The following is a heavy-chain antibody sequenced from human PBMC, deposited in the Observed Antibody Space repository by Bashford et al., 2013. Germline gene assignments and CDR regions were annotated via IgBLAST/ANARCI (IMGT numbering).Heavy chain of an antibody. CDR1: GYIFTNYY. V-gene: IGHV1-2*02. CDR3: ARDPGCSSTSCSDY. J-gene: IGHJ4*02. Sequence: ASVKVSCEASGYIFTNYYIHWVRLAPGQGFQWMAWMFYNTGGTNYAQNFQGRVTMTRDTSISTAYMELSSLTSDDTAVYYCARDPGCSSTSCSDYWGQGTLVTVSS. D-gene: IGHD2-2*01. CDR2: MFYNTGGT.